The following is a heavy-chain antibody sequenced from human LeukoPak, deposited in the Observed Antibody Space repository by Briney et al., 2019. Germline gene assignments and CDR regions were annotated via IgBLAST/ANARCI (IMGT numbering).Heavy chain of an antibody. J-gene: IGHJ4*02. V-gene: IGHV3-21*01. Sequence: GGSLRLSCAASGFTFSGYSMNWVRQAPGKGLEWVSSISTSSTYIFYAGSVRGRFTISRDNAKNSLYLQMNSLRAEDTAVYYCARGVASSGWLFDYWGQGTLVTVSS. CDR2: ISTSSTYI. CDR1: GFTFSGYS. CDR3: ARGVASSGWLFDY. D-gene: IGHD6-19*01.